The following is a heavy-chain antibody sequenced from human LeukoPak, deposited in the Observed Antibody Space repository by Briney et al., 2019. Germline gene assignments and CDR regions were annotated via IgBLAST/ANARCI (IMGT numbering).Heavy chain of an antibody. Sequence: SSETLSLTCAVYGGSFSGYYWSWIRQPPGKGLEWIGEINHSGSTNYNPSLKSRVTISVDTSKNQFSLKLSSVTAADTAVYYCARGGGDYGDYYWFDPWGQGTLVTVSS. CDR3: ARGGGDYGDYYWFDP. CDR2: INHSGST. D-gene: IGHD4-17*01. CDR1: GGSFSGYY. J-gene: IGHJ5*02. V-gene: IGHV4-34*01.